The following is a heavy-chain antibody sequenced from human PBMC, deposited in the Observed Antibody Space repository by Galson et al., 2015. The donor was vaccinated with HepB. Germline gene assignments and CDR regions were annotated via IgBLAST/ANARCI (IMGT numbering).Heavy chain of an antibody. Sequence: PALVKPTQTLTLTCTFSGFSLSTSGVGVGWIRQPPGKALEWLALIYWDDDKRYSPSLKSRLTITKDTSKNQVVLTMTNMDPVDTATYYCAHRLTMVREYRGVWFDPWGQGTLVTVSS. V-gene: IGHV2-5*02. CDR1: GFSLSTSGVG. J-gene: IGHJ5*02. D-gene: IGHD3-10*01. CDR2: IYWDDDK. CDR3: AHRLTMVREYRGVWFDP.